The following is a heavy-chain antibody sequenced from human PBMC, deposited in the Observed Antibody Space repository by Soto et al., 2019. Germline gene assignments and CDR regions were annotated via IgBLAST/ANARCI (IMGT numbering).Heavy chain of an antibody. CDR3: AKDHGILVVINSPSYYFDY. V-gene: IGHV3-23*01. CDR2: ISGSGGST. Sequence: GGSLRLSCAASGFTFSSYAMSWVRQAPGKGLEWVSAISGSGGSTYYADSVKGRFTISRDNSKNTLYLQMNSLRAEDTAVYYCAKDHGILVVINSPSYYFDYWGQGTLVTVSS. D-gene: IGHD3-22*01. J-gene: IGHJ4*02. CDR1: GFTFSSYA.